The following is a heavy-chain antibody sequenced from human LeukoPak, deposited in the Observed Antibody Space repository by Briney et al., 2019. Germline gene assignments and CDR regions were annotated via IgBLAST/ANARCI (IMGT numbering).Heavy chain of an antibody. D-gene: IGHD6-13*01. CDR3: ARQRDVAAANHWFDP. V-gene: IGHV4-39*01. CDR1: GGSISSSSYY. Sequence: SETLSLTCTVSGGSISSSSYYWGWIRQPPGKGLEWIGSIYYSGSTYYNPSLKSRVTISVDTSKNQFSLKLSSVTAADTAVYYCARQRDVAAANHWFDPWGQGTLVTVSS. J-gene: IGHJ5*02. CDR2: IYYSGST.